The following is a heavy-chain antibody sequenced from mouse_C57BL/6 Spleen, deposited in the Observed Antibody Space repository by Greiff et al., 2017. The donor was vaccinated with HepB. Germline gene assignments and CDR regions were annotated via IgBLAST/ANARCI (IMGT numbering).Heavy chain of an antibody. CDR1: GYTFTSYW. CDR2: IDPSDSYT. J-gene: IGHJ4*01. Sequence: VHLVESGAELVMPGASVKLSCKASGYTFTSYWMHWVKQRPGQGLEWIGEIDPSDSYTNYNQKFKGKSTLTVDKSSSTAYMQLSSLTSEDSAVYYCARRDYDAMDYWGQGTSVTVSS. V-gene: IGHV1-69*01. CDR3: ARRDYDAMDY.